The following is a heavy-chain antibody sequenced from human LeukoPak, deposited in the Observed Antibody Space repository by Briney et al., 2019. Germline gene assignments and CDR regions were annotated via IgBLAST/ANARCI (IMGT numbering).Heavy chain of an antibody. CDR1: GFTFSSYW. CDR2: IKQDGSEK. CDR3: ARKTYYDILTGQYYYYYYMDV. Sequence: GGTLRLSCAASGFTFSSYWMSWVRQAPGKGLEWVANIKQDGSEKYYVDSVKGRFTISRDNAKNSLYLQMNSLRAEDTAVYYCARKTYYDILTGQYYYYYYMDVWGKGTTVTISS. J-gene: IGHJ6*03. D-gene: IGHD3-9*01. V-gene: IGHV3-7*01.